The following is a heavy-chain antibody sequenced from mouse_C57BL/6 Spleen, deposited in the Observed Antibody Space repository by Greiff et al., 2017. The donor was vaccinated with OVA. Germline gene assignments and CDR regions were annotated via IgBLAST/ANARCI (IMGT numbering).Heavy chain of an antibody. Sequence: EVKVVESGGGLVKPGGSLKLSCAASGFTFSSYAMSWVRQTPDKRLEWVATISDGGSYTYYPDNVKGRVTITRDNATNTMYQQMSHLTSEDSAAYYCARDNDCSYAMDYWGQGTSVTVSS. CDR1: GFTFSSYA. J-gene: IGHJ4*01. CDR3: ARDNDCSYAMDY. V-gene: IGHV5-4*01. D-gene: IGHD2-4*01. CDR2: ISDGGSYT.